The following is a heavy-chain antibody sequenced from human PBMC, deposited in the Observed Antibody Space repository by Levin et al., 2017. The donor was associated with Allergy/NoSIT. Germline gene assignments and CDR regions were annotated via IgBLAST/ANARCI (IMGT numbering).Heavy chain of an antibody. CDR3: ASGRFSSGWYPDYFDY. CDR1: GFSFSNTW. D-gene: IGHD6-19*01. J-gene: IGHJ4*02. Sequence: PGGSLRLSCAASGFSFSNTWMSWVRLAPGKGMEWVANIKPDGSRTYYMDSVKGRFTISRDNARSSLFLQMNSLSVEDTAVYYCASGRFSSGWYPDYFDYWGQGTLVTVSS. CDR2: IKPDGSRT. V-gene: IGHV3-7*02.